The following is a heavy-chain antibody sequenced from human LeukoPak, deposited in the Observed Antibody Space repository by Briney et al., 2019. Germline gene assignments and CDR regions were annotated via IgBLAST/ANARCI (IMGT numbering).Heavy chain of an antibody. CDR1: GFTFSNYN. CDR3: ARDSRFGKLLIPYFDY. V-gene: IGHV3-48*02. CDR2: IISRSSSI. J-gene: IGHJ4*02. Sequence: GGSMRLSCAASGFTFSNYNMNWVRQAPEKGLEWVSYIISRSSSIYYADSVKGRFTISRDNAQNSLYLQMNSLRDEDTAVYYCARDSRFGKLLIPYFDYWGQGTLVTVSS. D-gene: IGHD3-10*01.